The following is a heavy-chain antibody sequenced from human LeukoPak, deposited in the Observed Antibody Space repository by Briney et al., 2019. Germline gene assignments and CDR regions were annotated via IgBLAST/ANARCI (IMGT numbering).Heavy chain of an antibody. D-gene: IGHD3-3*01. CDR1: GFTFSSYS. CDR2: ISSSSSYI. Sequence: GGSLRLSCAASGFTFSSYSMNWVRQAPGKGLEWVSSISSSSSYIYYADSVKGRFTISRDNAKNSLYLQMNSLRAEDTAVYYCAREEGTYYDFWSGYYPDYWGQGTLVTVSS. V-gene: IGHV3-21*01. CDR3: AREEGTYYDFWSGYYPDY. J-gene: IGHJ4*02.